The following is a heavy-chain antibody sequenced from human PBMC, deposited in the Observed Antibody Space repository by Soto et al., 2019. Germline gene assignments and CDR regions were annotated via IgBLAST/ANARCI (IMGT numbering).Heavy chain of an antibody. CDR3: AIFKAGYSSFNWIDL. D-gene: IGHD6-13*01. CDR1: GGTFSSYT. Sequence: SVKVSCKASGGTFSSYTISWVRQAPGQGLEWMGRIIPILGIANYAQKFQDRVTITADKSTSTAHMELSSLRSEDTAVYYCAIFKAGYSSFNWIDLSGQGTLVTVSS. CDR2: IIPILGIA. J-gene: IGHJ5*02. V-gene: IGHV1-69*02.